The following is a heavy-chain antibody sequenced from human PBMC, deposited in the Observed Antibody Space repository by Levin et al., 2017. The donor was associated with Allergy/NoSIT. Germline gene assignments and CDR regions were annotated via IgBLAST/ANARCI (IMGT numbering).Heavy chain of an antibody. V-gene: IGHV3-33*01. CDR3: ARARWGLGTYNDGMDV. D-gene: IGHD3-16*01. Sequence: GGSLRLSCAASGFTFSSYGMHWVRQAPGKGLEWVAVIWYDGSNKYYADSVKGRFTISRDNYKNTLYLQMTRLRAEDTAVYYCARARWGLGTYNDGMDVWGQGTTVTVAS. CDR2: IWYDGSNK. J-gene: IGHJ6*02. CDR1: GFTFSSYG.